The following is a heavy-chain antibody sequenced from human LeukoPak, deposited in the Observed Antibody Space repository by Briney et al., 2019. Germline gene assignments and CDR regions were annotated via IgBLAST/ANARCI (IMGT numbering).Heavy chain of an antibody. D-gene: IGHD6-13*01. CDR3: ARAYSGQFDY. CDR1: GYSIISGYY. Sequence: SETLSLTCAVSGYSIISGYYWGWIRQPPGKGLEWIGSIYHSGSTYYNPSLKSRVTISVDTSKNQFSLKLSSVTAADTAVYYCARAYSGQFDYWGQGTLVTVSS. J-gene: IGHJ4*02. CDR2: IYHSGST. V-gene: IGHV4-38-2*01.